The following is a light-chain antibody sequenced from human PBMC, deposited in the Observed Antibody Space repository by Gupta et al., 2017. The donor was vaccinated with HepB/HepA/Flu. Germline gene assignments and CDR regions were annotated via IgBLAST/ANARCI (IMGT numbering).Light chain of an antibody. V-gene: IGKV1-5*03. J-gene: IGKJ4*01. CDR1: QSINSW. CDR2: KAS. CDR3: QQYDNYPLT. Sequence: TQMTQSPSTLSASIGDRVTLTCRASQSINSWLAWYQQKPGKAPKFLINKASTLESGVPSRFSGSRSGTEFTLTISSPQPEDFATYYCQQYDNYPLTFGGGTKVEIK.